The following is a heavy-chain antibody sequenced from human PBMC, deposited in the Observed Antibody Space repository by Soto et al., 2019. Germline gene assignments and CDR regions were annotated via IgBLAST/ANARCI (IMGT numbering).Heavy chain of an antibody. CDR1: GGSFSGYY. CDR2: INHSGST. Sequence: SETLSLTCAVYGGSFSGYYWSWIRQPPGKGLEWIGEINHSGSTNYNPSLKSRVTISVDTSKNQFSLRLSSVTAADTAVYYCARGVVTHDAFDIWGQGTMVTVSS. CDR3: ARGVVTHDAFDI. D-gene: IGHD2-21*02. V-gene: IGHV4-34*01. J-gene: IGHJ3*02.